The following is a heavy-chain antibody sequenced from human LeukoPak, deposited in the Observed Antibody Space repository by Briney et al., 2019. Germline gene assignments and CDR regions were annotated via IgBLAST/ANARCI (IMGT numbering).Heavy chain of an antibody. CDR1: GFTFSSYT. V-gene: IGHV3-64D*06. D-gene: IGHD3-9*01. CDR3: VIVRGYFDSSGTDY. Sequence: GGSLRLSCSASGFTFSSYTVHWVRQAPGKGLEFVSAITSTGGNTYYADSVTGRFTFSRDNSKNTLYLQMSSLRAEDTAVYYCVIVRGYFDSSGTDYWGQGTLVTVSS. CDR2: ITSTGGNT. J-gene: IGHJ4*02.